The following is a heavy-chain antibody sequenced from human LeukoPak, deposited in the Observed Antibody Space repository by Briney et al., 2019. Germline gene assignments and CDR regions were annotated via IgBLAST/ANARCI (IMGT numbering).Heavy chain of an antibody. J-gene: IGHJ3*02. CDR2: IKENGNKQ. Sequence: GGSLRLSCEASGFTFTGYWMSWVRQAPGKGPEWVAHIKENGNKQYYADSVKGRFTISRDNVKQSLGLQMNSLRVEDTAVYYCARGPGDFDASDIWGQGTMVTVSS. CDR1: GFTFTGYW. CDR3: ARGPGDFDASDI. V-gene: IGHV3-7*01. D-gene: IGHD1-14*01.